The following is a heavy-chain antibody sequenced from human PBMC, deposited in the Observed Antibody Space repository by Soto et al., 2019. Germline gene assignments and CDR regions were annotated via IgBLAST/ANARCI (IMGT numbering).Heavy chain of an antibody. CDR1: GGSISSYY. Sequence: SETLSLTCTVSGGSISSYYWSWIRQPPGKGLEWIGYIYYSGSTNYNPSLKSRVTISVDTSKNQFSLKLSSVTAADTAVYYCARHKPGQTTTYFDYWGQGTLVTVSS. D-gene: IGHD1-7*01. V-gene: IGHV4-59*08. CDR2: IYYSGST. J-gene: IGHJ4*02. CDR3: ARHKPGQTTTYFDY.